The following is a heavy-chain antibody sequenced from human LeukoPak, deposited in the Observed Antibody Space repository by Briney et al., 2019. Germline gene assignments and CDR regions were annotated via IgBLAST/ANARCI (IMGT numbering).Heavy chain of an antibody. V-gene: IGHV1-8*02. CDR3: AREGRILLWFGESPSGIDV. J-gene: IGHJ6*02. CDR2: MNPNSGNT. D-gene: IGHD3-10*01. Sequence: SVKVSCKASGYTFTSYDINWVRQATGQGLEWMGWMNPNSGNTGYAQKLQGRVTMTRNTSISTAYMELSSLRSEDTAVYYCAREGRILLWFGESPSGIDVWGQGTTVTVSS. CDR1: GYTFTSYD.